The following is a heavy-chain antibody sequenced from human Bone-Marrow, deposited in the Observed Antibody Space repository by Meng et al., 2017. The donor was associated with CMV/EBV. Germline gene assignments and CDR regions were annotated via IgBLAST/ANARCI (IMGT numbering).Heavy chain of an antibody. J-gene: IGHJ4*02. CDR3: ARESIAVDGGFDY. CDR2: IYSGGST. Sequence: GGSLRLSCAASGFTVSSNYMSWVRQAPGKGLEWVSVIYSGGSTYYADSVKGRFTISRDNSKNTLYLQMNSLRAEDTAVYYCARESIAVDGGFDYWGQGTLVTVSS. CDR1: GFTVSSNY. V-gene: IGHV3-53*05. D-gene: IGHD6-19*01.